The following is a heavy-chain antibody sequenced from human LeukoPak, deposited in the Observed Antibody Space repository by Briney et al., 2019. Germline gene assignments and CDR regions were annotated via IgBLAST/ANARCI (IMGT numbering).Heavy chain of an antibody. CDR2: LDHSGST. J-gene: IGHJ4*02. CDR1: GYSISSGYY. D-gene: IGHD3-10*01. CDR3: ARGPRMVQGVITTFDS. Sequence: SETLSLTCIVSGYSISSGYYWGWIRQSPGKGLEWIGSLDHSGSTYYNPSLKSRVTISAETSKNQFSLKLSSVTAADTALYYCARGPRMVQGVITTFDSWGQGTLVTVSS. V-gene: IGHV4-38-2*02.